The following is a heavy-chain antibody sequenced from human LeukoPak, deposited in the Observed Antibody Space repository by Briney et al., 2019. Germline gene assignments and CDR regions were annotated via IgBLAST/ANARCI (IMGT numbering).Heavy chain of an antibody. V-gene: IGHV3-30-3*01. CDR3: ARPSSEWQWLPPDY. Sequence: GGSLRLSCAASGFTFSNYAMHWVRQAPGKGLEWVAIISYDGSNEHYADSVKGRFTISRDNSKNTLYLQMISLRADDTAIYFCARPSSEWQWLPPDYWGQGTLVTVSS. CDR2: ISYDGSNE. CDR1: GFTFSNYA. D-gene: IGHD6-19*01. J-gene: IGHJ4*02.